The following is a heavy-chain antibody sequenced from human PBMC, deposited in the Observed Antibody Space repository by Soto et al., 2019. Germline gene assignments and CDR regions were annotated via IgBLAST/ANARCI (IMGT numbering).Heavy chain of an antibody. D-gene: IGHD5-18*01. CDR3: ARDGQPPTDAFDI. CDR1: GYTFTSYY. J-gene: IGHJ3*02. Sequence: QVQLVQSGAEGKKPGASVKVSCKASGYTFTSYYMHWVRQAPGQGLEWMGIINPSGGSTSYAQKFQGGVTMTRDTSTSTVYMELSSLRSEDTAVYYCARDGQPPTDAFDIWGQGTMVTVSS. V-gene: IGHV1-46*01. CDR2: INPSGGST.